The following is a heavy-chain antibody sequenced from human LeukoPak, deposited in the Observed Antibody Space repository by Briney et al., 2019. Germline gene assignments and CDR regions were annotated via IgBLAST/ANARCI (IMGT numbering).Heavy chain of an antibody. CDR2: ISDDGNTK. Sequence: GGSLRLSCSASGFTFNTHTMHWVRQAPGKGLEWLAVISDDGNTKFYADSVKGRFTISRDNSRNALYLQLSSLRAEDTAVFFCARGGETASTKWSMIDYWGQGTLVTV. D-gene: IGHD3-16*01. V-gene: IGHV3-30-3*01. CDR3: ARGGETASTKWSMIDY. J-gene: IGHJ4*02. CDR1: GFTFNTHT.